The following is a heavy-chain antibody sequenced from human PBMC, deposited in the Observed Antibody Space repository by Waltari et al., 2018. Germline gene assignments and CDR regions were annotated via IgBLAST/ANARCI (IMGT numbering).Heavy chain of an antibody. Sequence: EVQLVESGGGLVQPGGSLGLSGAASGFPFSSYSMNWVRQAPGKGLEWVSYISSSSGTIYYADSVKGRFTISRDNAKNSLYLQMNSLRAEDTAVYYCARRYSSGFDYWGQGTLVTVSS. CDR2: ISSSSGTI. J-gene: IGHJ4*02. V-gene: IGHV3-48*04. D-gene: IGHD6-19*01. CDR1: GFPFSSYS. CDR3: ARRYSSGFDY.